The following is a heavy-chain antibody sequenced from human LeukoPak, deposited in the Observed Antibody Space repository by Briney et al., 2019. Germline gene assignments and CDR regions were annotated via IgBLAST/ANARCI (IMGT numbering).Heavy chain of an antibody. V-gene: IGHV5-51*01. CDR3: ARHSGYCSGGSCPAIDY. D-gene: IGHD2-15*01. CDR2: IYPGDSDT. J-gene: IGHJ4*02. Sequence: GESLKISCKGSGYSFTSYWIAWVRPMPGKSLEWMGIIYPGDSDTRDSPSFPGQVTISPDKSISTAYLQWSSLKASDTEMSCCARHSGYCSGGSCPAIDYWGQGTLVTVSS. CDR1: GYSFTSYW.